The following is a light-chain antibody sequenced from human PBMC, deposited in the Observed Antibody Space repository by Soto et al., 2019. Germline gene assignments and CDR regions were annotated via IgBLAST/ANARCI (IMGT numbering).Light chain of an antibody. J-gene: IGLJ1*01. V-gene: IGLV2-23*01. CDR3: CSYARGSTLYV. CDR1: SSEVGGYNL. Sequence: QSALTQPASMSGSPGQSVTMSCTGTSSEVGGYNLVSWYQQPPGKAPKLIIFEGTQRPSGVSGRFSGSKSGNTASLTISGFQADDEADYFCCSYARGSTLYVFGTGTKVNVL. CDR2: EGT.